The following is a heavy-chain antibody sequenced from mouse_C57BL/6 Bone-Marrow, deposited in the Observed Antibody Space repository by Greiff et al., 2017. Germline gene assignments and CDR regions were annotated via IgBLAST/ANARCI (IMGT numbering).Heavy chain of an antibody. CDR2: INPNNGGT. CDR3: ARAYYSTYPDWYFDV. CDR1: GYTFTDYN. V-gene: IGHV1-18*01. Sequence: VQLKESGPELVKPGASVKIPCKASGYTFTDYNMDWVKQSHGKSLEWIGDINPNNGGTIYNQKFKGKATLTVEKSSRTAYMARRSLTSEDTAVFYCARAYYSTYPDWYFDVWGTGTTVTVSS. J-gene: IGHJ1*03. D-gene: IGHD2-5*01.